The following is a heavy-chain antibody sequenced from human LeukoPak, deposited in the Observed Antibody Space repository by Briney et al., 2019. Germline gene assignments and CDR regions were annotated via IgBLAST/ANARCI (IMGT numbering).Heavy chain of an antibody. CDR2: MKQDGSEK. Sequence: GGSLRLSCVGSGFSFNAFWINWVRLAPGKGLEWVANMKQDGSEKYYLDSVKGPFTISRDNAKNSIYLQMNRLRVEGTAVYYCARPRGYGTPHDAFDIWGQGTMVTVSS. V-gene: IGHV3-7*01. CDR3: ARPRGYGTPHDAFDI. D-gene: IGHD5-18*01. CDR1: GFSFNAFW. J-gene: IGHJ3*02.